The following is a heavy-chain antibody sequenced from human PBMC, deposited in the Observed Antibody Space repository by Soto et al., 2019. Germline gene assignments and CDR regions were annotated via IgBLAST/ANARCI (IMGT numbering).Heavy chain of an antibody. J-gene: IGHJ4*02. D-gene: IGHD3-3*01. V-gene: IGHV1-3*01. Sequence: GASVKVSCKASGYTFTSYAMHWVRQAPGQRLEWMGWINAGNGNTKYSQKFQGRVTITRDTSASTAYMELSSLRSEDTAVYYCAREAVGFWSGYPYWGQGTLVTVSS. CDR1: GYTFTSYA. CDR2: INAGNGNT. CDR3: AREAVGFWSGYPY.